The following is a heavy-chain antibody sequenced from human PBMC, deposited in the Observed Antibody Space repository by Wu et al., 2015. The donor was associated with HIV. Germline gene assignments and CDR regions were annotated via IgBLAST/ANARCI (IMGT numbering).Heavy chain of an antibody. Sequence: QVQLVQSGAEVKKPGASVEVSCKASGYTFTGYYMHWVRQAPGQGLEWMGWINPNSGGTNYAQKFQGRVTMTRDTSISTAYMELSRLRSDDTAVYYCARGCSSTSCLSSFDPWGQGTLVTVSS. J-gene: IGHJ5*02. D-gene: IGHD2-2*01. CDR1: GYTFTGYY. V-gene: IGHV1-2*02. CDR3: ARGCSSTSCLSSFDP. CDR2: INPNSGGT.